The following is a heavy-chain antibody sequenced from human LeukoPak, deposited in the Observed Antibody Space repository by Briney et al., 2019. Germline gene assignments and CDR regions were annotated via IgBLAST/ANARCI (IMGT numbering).Heavy chain of an antibody. CDR3: ARDPRTYYDN. CDR2: ISPYNGNT. D-gene: IGHD3-9*01. J-gene: IGHJ4*02. V-gene: IGHV1-18*01. Sequence: ASVKVSCKASGYTFNTYDIVWVRQAPGQGLEWMAWISPYNGNTNYAQDLQGRITVTTDTSTNTAYMELRSLRSDDTAVYYCARDPRTYYDNWGQGTLVTVSS. CDR1: GYTFNTYD.